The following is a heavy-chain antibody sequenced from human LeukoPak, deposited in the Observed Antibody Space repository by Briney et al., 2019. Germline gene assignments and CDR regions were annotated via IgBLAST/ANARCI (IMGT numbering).Heavy chain of an antibody. CDR3: APTAEAYTSNWNV. CDR2: INPNSGFT. Sequence: ASVKVSCKASGYTFTGYYMHWVRQAPGQGLEWMGWINPNSGFTNYAQQFQGRVTMTRDTSISTAYLEVRRLRSDDTAVYYCAPTAEAYTSNWNVWGQGTLVTVSS. D-gene: IGHD1-1*01. CDR1: GYTFTGYY. V-gene: IGHV1-2*02. J-gene: IGHJ4*02.